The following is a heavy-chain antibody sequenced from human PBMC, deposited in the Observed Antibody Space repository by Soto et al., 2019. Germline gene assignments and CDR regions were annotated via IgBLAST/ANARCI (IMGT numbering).Heavy chain of an antibody. CDR1: GFTFSSYA. D-gene: IGHD3-10*01. CDR3: AKGALLWFGELPNYFDY. CDR2: ISGSGGST. Sequence: EVQLLESGGGLVQPGGSLRLSCAASGFTFSSYAMSWVRQAPGKGLEWVSAISGSGGSTYYADSVKGRFTISRDNSKNTLYLQMNSLRAEDTAVYYCAKGALLWFGELPNYFDYWGQGTLVTVSS. V-gene: IGHV3-23*01. J-gene: IGHJ4*02.